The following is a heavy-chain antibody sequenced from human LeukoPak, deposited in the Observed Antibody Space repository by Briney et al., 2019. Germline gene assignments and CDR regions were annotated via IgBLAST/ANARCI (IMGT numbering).Heavy chain of an antibody. Sequence: SETLSLTCTVSGASITGHYLTWIRQPPGSGLEWIGYISHIESTNYNPSLKSRVTISVDTSKNQFSLKLTSVTAADTALYYCARDRISVNALDMWGQGTMVTVSS. CDR3: ARDRISVNALDM. J-gene: IGHJ3*02. D-gene: IGHD2-8*01. CDR1: GASITGHY. V-gene: IGHV4-59*11. CDR2: ISHIEST.